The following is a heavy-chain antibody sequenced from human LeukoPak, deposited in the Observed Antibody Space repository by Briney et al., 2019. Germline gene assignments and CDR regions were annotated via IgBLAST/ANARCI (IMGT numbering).Heavy chain of an antibody. J-gene: IGHJ4*02. CDR3: AREGDSSGYYDY. D-gene: IGHD3-22*01. CDR1: GGTFSSYA. V-gene: IGHV1-69*04. CDR2: IIPILGIA. Sequence: VASVKVSCKASGGTFSSYAISWVRQAPGQGLEWMGRIIPILGIANYAQKFQGRVTITADKSTSTAYMGLSSLRSEDTAVYYCAREGDSSGYYDYWGQGTLVTVSS.